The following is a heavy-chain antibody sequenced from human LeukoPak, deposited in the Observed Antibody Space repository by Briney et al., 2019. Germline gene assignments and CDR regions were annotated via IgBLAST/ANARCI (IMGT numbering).Heavy chain of an antibody. CDR2: INHSGST. Sequence: SETLSLTCAVYGGSLSGSYWSWIRPPLGTGLEWIGEINHSGSTNYNPSPKSRVTIPVDTSKNQFSLKLSSVTAADRAVYYCARDVVVVPAAKGSFDSWGQGTLVTVSS. CDR1: GGSLSGSY. D-gene: IGHD2-2*01. CDR3: ARDVVVVPAAKGSFDS. J-gene: IGHJ4*02. V-gene: IGHV4-34*01.